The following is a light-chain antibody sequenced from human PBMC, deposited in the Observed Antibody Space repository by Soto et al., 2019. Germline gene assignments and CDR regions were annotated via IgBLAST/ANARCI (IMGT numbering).Light chain of an antibody. J-gene: IGKJ1*01. CDR1: QSISSW. Sequence: DSQMTQSPSTLSASVGDRVTITCRASQSISSWLAWYPQKSGKAPKLLIYKASNLESGVPSRFSGSGSGTEFTLTISSLQPDDFATYYCQQYSSYPWTFGQGTKVEIK. CDR3: QQYSSYPWT. CDR2: KAS. V-gene: IGKV1-5*03.